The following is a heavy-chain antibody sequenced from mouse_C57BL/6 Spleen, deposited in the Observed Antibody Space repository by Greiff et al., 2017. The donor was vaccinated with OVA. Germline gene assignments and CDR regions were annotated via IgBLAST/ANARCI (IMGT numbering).Heavy chain of an antibody. CDR2: INPSTGGT. CDR1: GYSFTGYY. Sequence: EVQLQQSGPELVKPGASVKISCKASGYSFTGYYMHWVKQSSEQSLEWIGEINPSTGGTSYNQKFKGKATLTVVTSSSTAYMQHKSMTSEDSAGDYCARYRSYWYFDVWGTGTTVTVSA. V-gene: IGHV1-43*01. CDR3: ARYRSYWYFDV. J-gene: IGHJ1*03.